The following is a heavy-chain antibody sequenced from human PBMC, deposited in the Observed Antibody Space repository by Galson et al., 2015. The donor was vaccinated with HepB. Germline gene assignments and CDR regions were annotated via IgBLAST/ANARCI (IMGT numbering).Heavy chain of an antibody. Sequence: SLRLSCAASGFGFSSFAMSWVRQAPGKGLEWVSVISSSGANTNYADSVKGRFTISRDNSKNTVYLHLNSLRAEDTAVYYCAKFSAPRSSQDNTGYYRSLGYWGQGTLVTVSS. CDR3: AKFSAPRSSQDNTGYYRSLGY. V-gene: IGHV3-23*01. CDR1: GFGFSSFA. J-gene: IGHJ4*02. D-gene: IGHD3-22*01. CDR2: ISSSGANT.